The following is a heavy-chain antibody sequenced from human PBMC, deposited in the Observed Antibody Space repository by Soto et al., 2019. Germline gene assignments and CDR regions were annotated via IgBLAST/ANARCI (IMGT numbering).Heavy chain of an antibody. J-gene: IGHJ5*02. Sequence: QVQLQESGPGLVKPAETLSPICTVSGGPISSYYWSWIRQPPGKGLEWIGYIFDTASTNYNPSLESRATISLDTSKNQFPLRLKSVIAADTAVYYCARWAYGSSPGVDPWGQGTLVTVSS. CDR1: GGPISSYY. CDR2: IFDTAST. CDR3: ARWAYGSSPGVDP. D-gene: IGHD6-13*01. V-gene: IGHV4-59*01.